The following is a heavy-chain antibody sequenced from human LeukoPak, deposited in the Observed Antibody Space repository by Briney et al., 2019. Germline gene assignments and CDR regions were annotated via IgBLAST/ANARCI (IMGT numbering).Heavy chain of an antibody. CDR1: GLTFSNYW. D-gene: IGHD2-2*01. CDR2: IKEDGNEK. V-gene: IGHV3-7*01. Sequence: GGSLRLSCAASGLTFSNYWMSCVRQAPGKGLEWVANIKEDGNEKYYVDSVKGRFTISRDNAKKSLYLQMNSLRAEDTAVYYCARDRSRFYYWGQGTPVTVSS. CDR3: ARDRSRFYY. J-gene: IGHJ4*02.